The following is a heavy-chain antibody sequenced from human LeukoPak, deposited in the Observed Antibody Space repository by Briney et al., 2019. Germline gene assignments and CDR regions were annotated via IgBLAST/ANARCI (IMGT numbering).Heavy chain of an antibody. CDR3: ARRGGYSDY. CDR1: GSSFTSYW. CDR2: IYPVDSDT. V-gene: IGHV5-51*01. J-gene: IGHJ4*02. D-gene: IGHD5-24*01. Sequence: GESLKISCKGSGSSFTSYWIGWVGQLPGKGLDWLGIIYPVDSDTRYSPSFQGQVTISADKSISTAYLQWSSLKASDTAMYYCARRGGYSDYWGQGTLVTVSS.